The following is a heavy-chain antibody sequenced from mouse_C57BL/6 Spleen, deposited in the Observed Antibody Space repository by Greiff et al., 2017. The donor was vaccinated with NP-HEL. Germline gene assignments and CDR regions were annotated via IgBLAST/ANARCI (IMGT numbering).Heavy chain of an antibody. CDR2: IYPGDGDT. CDR1: GYAFSSSW. Sequence: QVQLQQSGPELVKPGASVKISCKASGYAFSSSWMNWVKQRPGKGLEWIGRIYPGDGDTNYNGKFKGKATLTADKSSSTAYMQLSSLTSEDSAVYFCAREIYYYGSSHFFYAMDYWGQGTSVTVSS. D-gene: IGHD1-1*01. J-gene: IGHJ4*01. V-gene: IGHV1-82*01. CDR3: AREIYYYGSSHFFYAMDY.